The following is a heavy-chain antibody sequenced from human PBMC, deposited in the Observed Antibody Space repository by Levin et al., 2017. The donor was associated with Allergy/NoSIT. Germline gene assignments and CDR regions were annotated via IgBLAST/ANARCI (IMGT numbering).Heavy chain of an antibody. CDR3: ARRGSERAFDI. D-gene: IGHD3-16*01. V-gene: IGHV5-51*01. CDR2: IYPGDSDT. J-gene: IGHJ3*02. CDR1: GYSFTNYW. Sequence: GESLKISCKGSGYSFTNYWVAWVRQMPGKGLEWMGIIYPGDSDTRYSPSFQGQVSISAGKSISTAYLQWSSLEASDTAMYYCARRGSERAFDIWGQGTMVTVSS.